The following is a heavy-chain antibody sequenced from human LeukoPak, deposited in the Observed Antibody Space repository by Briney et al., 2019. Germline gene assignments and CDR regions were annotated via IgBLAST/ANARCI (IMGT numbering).Heavy chain of an antibody. J-gene: IGHJ4*02. V-gene: IGHV1-18*01. CDR2: ISAYNGNT. Sequence: GASVKVSCKASGYTFTSYGIRWVRQAPGQGLEWMGWISAYNGNTNYAQKLQGRVTMTTDTSTSTAYMELRSLRSDDTAVYYCARDPMYYYDSSGYYKTTDYWGQGTLVTVSS. D-gene: IGHD3-22*01. CDR3: ARDPMYYYDSSGYYKTTDY. CDR1: GYTFTSYG.